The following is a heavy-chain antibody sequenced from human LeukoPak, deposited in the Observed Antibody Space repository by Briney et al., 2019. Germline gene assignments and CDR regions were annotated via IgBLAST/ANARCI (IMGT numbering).Heavy chain of an antibody. D-gene: IGHD2-2*01. CDR3: ARDLVGCSSTSCSHGYYYYGMDV. V-gene: IGHV3-30-3*01. J-gene: IGHJ6*02. CDR2: ISYDGSNK. CDR1: GFTFSSYA. Sequence: GALRLSCAASGFTFSSYAMHWVRQAPGKGLEWVAVISYDGSNKYYADSVKGRFTISRDNSKNTLYLQMNSLRAEDTAVYYCARDLVGCSSTSCSHGYYYYGMDVWGQGTTVTVSS.